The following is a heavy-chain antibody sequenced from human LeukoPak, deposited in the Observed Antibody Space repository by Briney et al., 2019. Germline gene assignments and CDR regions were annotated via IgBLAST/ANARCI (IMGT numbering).Heavy chain of an antibody. CDR2: IIPIFGTA. CDR3: AREVGYCSSTSCYTPWFDP. D-gene: IGHD2-2*02. J-gene: IGHJ5*02. V-gene: IGHV1-69*05. Sequence: GASVKVSCKASGGTFSSYAISWVRQAPGQGLESMGGIIPIFGTANYAQKFQGRVTITTDESTSTAYMELSSLRSEDTAVYYCAREVGYCSSTSCYTPWFDPWGQGTLVTVSS. CDR1: GGTFSSYA.